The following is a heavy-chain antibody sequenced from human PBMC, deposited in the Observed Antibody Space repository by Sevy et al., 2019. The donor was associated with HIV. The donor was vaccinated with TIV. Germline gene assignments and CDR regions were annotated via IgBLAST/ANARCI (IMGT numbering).Heavy chain of an antibody. CDR2: MNQDGTER. D-gene: IGHD3-16*01. J-gene: IGHJ4*02. Sequence: GGSLRLSCAASGFSFSTYWMTWVRQAPGKGLEWVATMNQDGTERDYVDSVKGRCTISRDNTKTSLFLQMNSLSAEDTGVYYCVREGLGGFSYSLDCWGQGTLVTVSS. CDR1: GFSFSTYW. V-gene: IGHV3-7*01. CDR3: VREGLGGFSYSLDC.